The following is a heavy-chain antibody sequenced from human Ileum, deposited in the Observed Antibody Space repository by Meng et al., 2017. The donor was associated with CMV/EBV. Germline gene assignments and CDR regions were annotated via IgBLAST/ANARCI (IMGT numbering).Heavy chain of an antibody. V-gene: IGHV1-69*12. Sequence: QVQLVHSGAEVKKSGSSVQVPCKAYGVSFQDYAITWMRLAPGQGLEWVGGNIPLFGSTNAAQKFKGRVTLTADESAAIAYLDLRDLTSEDTAIYYCELRLEATCHWGQGTLVTVSS. J-gene: IGHJ4*02. D-gene: IGHD3-16*01. CDR3: ELRLEATCH. CDR1: GVSFQDYA. CDR2: NIPLFGST.